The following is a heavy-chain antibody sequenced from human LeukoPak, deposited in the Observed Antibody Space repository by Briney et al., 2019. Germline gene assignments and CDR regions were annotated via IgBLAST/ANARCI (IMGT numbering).Heavy chain of an antibody. Sequence: TGGSLRLSCAASGFTFSTYAVNRVRQAPGKGLEWVSTISGSGDSTYYADSVKSRFTISRDNSKDTLYLQMSSVRVDDTAVYYCARDRGRYYDSRGFYWGYYFDSWGQGILVTVST. J-gene: IGHJ4*02. CDR3: ARDRGRYYDSRGFYWGYYFDS. CDR2: ISGSGDST. V-gene: IGHV3-23*01. D-gene: IGHD3-22*01. CDR1: GFTFSTYA.